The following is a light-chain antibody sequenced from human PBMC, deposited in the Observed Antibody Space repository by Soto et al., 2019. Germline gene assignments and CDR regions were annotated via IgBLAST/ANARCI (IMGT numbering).Light chain of an antibody. CDR2: DAS. V-gene: IGKV1-33*01. J-gene: IGKJ4*01. CDR3: QHYDHLPPLS. Sequence: DIQMTQSPSSLTASVGDRVTITCQASQDIKNYLNWYQQKPGKAPNLLIYDASNLKTGVPSRFSGSGSGTHFTFTISSLQPEDIATYYCQHYDHLPPLSFGGGTKVEIK. CDR1: QDIKNY.